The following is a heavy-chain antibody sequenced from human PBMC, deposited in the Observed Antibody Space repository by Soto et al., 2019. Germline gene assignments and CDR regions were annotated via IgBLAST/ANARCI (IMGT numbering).Heavy chain of an antibody. Sequence: PSETLSLTCTVSGGSISSYYWSWIRQPPGKGLEWIGYIYYSGSTNYNPSLKSRVTISVDTSKNQFSLKLSSVTAADTGVYYCTREGYSSSWYGSDNWLDPWGQGTLVTLSS. CDR3: TREGYSSSWYGSDNWLDP. D-gene: IGHD6-13*01. CDR1: GGSISSYY. V-gene: IGHV4-59*01. J-gene: IGHJ5*02. CDR2: IYYSGST.